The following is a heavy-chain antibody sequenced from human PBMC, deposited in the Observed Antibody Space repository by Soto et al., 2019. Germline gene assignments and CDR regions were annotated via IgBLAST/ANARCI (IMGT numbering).Heavy chain of an antibody. CDR1: GGSFSGYY. CDR2: INHSGST. J-gene: IGHJ6*03. V-gene: IGHV4-34*01. D-gene: IGHD3-3*01. Sequence: ASETLSLTCAVYGGSFSGYYWSWIRQPPGKGLEWIGEINHSGSTNYNPSLKSRVTISVDTSKNQFSLKLSSVTAADTAVYYCARGIPTIFGVVISDYYYMDVWGKGTTVTVSS. CDR3: ARGIPTIFGVVISDYYYMDV.